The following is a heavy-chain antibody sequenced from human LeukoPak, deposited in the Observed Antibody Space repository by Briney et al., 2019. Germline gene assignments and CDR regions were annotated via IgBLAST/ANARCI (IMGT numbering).Heavy chain of an antibody. D-gene: IGHD3-22*01. CDR1: GGSISSYY. Sequence: SETLPLTCTVSGGSISSYYWSWIRQPPGKGLEWIGYIYYSGSTNYNPSLKSRVTISVDTSKNQFSLKLSSVTAADTAVYYCARDYDSSGFDYWGQGTLVTVSS. CDR2: IYYSGST. V-gene: IGHV4-59*01. CDR3: ARDYDSSGFDY. J-gene: IGHJ4*02.